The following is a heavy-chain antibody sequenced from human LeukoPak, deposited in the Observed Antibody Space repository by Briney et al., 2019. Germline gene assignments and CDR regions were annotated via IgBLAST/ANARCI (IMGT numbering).Heavy chain of an antibody. CDR1: GGSISSYY. CDR3: ARDGRYCSGGSCYSGWFDP. Sequence: SETLSLTCTVSGGSISSYYWSWIRQPPGKGLEWIGYIYYSGSTNYNPSLKSRVTISVDTSKNQFSLKLSSVTAAVTAVYYCARDGRYCSGGSCYSGWFDPWGQGTLVTVSS. J-gene: IGHJ5*02. CDR2: IYYSGST. D-gene: IGHD2-15*01. V-gene: IGHV4-59*01.